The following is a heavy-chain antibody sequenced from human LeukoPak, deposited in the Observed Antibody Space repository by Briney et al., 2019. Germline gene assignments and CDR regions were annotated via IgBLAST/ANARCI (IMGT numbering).Heavy chain of an antibody. CDR3: ARAQYDFWSGYSLSMDV. CDR1: GFTFSSYG. CDR2: IWYDGSNK. Sequence: GGSLRLSCAASGFTFSSYGMHWVRQAPGKGLEWVAVIWYDGSNKYYADSVKGRFTISRDNSKNTLYLQMNSLSAEDTAVYYCARAQYDFWSGYSLSMDVWGKGTTVTVSS. J-gene: IGHJ6*03. D-gene: IGHD3-3*01. V-gene: IGHV3-33*01.